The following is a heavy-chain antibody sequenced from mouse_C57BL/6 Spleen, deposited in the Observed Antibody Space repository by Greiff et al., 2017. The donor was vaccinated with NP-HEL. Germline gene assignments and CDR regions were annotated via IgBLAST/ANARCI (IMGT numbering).Heavy chain of an antibody. CDR3: ARYRGDYDEGALFAY. D-gene: IGHD2-4*01. Sequence: EVQGVESGGGLVQPGGSLSLSCAASGFTFTDYYMSWVRQPPGKALEWLGFIRNKANGYTTEYSASVKGRFTISRDNSQSILYLQMNALRAEDSATYYCARYRGDYDEGALFAYWGQGTLVTVSA. J-gene: IGHJ3*01. CDR2: IRNKANGYTT. V-gene: IGHV7-3*01. CDR1: GFTFTDYY.